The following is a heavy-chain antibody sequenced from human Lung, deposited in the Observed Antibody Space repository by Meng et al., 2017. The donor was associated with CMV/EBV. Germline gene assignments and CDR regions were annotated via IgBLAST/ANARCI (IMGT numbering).Heavy chain of an antibody. CDR1: GFTFSSYW. J-gene: IGHJ4*02. Sequence: GESXKISCAASGFTFSSYWMHWVRQAPGKGLVWVSRINSDGSSTSYADSVKGRFTISRDNAKNTLYLQMNSLRAEDTAVYYCARVPSYCGGDCYDAGKQPPDYWXQGTLVTVSS. CDR3: ARVPSYCGGDCYDAGKQPPDY. D-gene: IGHD2-21*01. CDR2: INSDGSST. V-gene: IGHV3-74*01.